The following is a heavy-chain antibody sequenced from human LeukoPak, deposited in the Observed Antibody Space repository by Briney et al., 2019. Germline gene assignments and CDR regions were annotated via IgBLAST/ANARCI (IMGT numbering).Heavy chain of an antibody. J-gene: IGHJ4*02. V-gene: IGHV3-7*01. CDR3: ASRSSVAASGPG. CDR2: INQDGSGK. CDR1: GFTFSTFW. Sequence: GSLRLSCAASGFTFSTFWMSWVRQAPGKGLEWVAHINQDGSGKYYVDSVKGRFTISRDNAKNSLYLQMSSLRAEDTALYYCASRSSVAASGPGWGQGTLVTVSS. D-gene: IGHD2-15*01.